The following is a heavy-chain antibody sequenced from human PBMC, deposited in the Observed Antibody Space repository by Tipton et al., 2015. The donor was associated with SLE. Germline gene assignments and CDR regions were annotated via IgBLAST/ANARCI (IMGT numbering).Heavy chain of an antibody. CDR1: GGSITNKY. D-gene: IGHD3-10*01. CDR3: ARTEQGTGSYYRLVFEI. Sequence: GLVKPSETLSLICSVSGGSITNKYWSWIRQPPGKGLEWIGYLNYNGGATYSPSLKSRVTISVDTSKNQFSLKLSSVTAADTAVYYCARTEQGTGSYYRLVFEIWGQGTLVTVSS. V-gene: IGHV4-59*12. CDR2: LNYNGGA. J-gene: IGHJ4*02.